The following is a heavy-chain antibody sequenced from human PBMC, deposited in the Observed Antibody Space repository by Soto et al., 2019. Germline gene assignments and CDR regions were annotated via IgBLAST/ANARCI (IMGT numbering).Heavy chain of an antibody. CDR1: GFAFASYW. J-gene: IGHJ4*02. CDR3: ARIVGYDSLTIVFDS. Sequence: GGSLRLSGADSGFAFASYWISFFRHAPLKGLQWVANIKQDGSEKYYADSVKRRLTISRDNAKTSVYLQMNSLRAEDTAVYYCARIVGYDSLTIVFDSRGKGSLGTVSS. D-gene: IGHD3-3*01. CDR2: IKQDGSEK. V-gene: IGHV3-7*01.